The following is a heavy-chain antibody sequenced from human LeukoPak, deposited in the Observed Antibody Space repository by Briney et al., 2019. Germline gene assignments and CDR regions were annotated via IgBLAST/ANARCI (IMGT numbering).Heavy chain of an antibody. CDR3: ARDSAEWELRFGYFDY. D-gene: IGHD1-26*01. V-gene: IGHV1-18*01. Sequence: ASVKVCCKASGYTFTSYGISWVRQAPGQGREWMGWISAYNGNTNYEQKLQGRVTMTTDTSTSTAYMELRSLRSDDTAVYYCARDSAEWELRFGYFDYWGQGTLVTVSS. CDR2: ISAYNGNT. J-gene: IGHJ4*02. CDR1: GYTFTSYG.